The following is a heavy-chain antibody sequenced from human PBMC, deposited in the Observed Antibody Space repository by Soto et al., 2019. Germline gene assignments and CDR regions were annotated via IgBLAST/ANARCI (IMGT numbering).Heavy chain of an antibody. CDR1: DFLVSNHA. J-gene: IGHJ6*03. CDR3: ARGESDYYYYYMDV. Sequence: EVQLLESGGGFVRPGGSLRLSCEVYDFLVSNHAMSWVRQAPGKGLQWVSTIAGTGGSTYYLDSVRGRFTISTDKAKTTLYLNMNILRDDDTAIYYCARGESDYYYYYMDVWGKGTPVTVSS. CDR2: IAGTGGST. V-gene: IGHV3-23*01. D-gene: IGHD3-16*01.